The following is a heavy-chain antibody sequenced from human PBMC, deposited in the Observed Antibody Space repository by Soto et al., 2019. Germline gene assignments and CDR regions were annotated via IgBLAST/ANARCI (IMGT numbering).Heavy chain of an antibody. CDR3: ASDVQVHPPAFVY. D-gene: IGHD3-10*01. J-gene: IGHJ4*02. Sequence: QVQLVQSGAEMKKPGSSVKVSCQSSGGTFNTYAMNWVRQAPGQGPEWMGDISPMFGAANYAPKFQGRVTITADESTGTSYMQLSSLTSEDTALYFCASDVQVHPPAFVYLGQGTLVTVSS. CDR1: GGTFNTYA. CDR2: ISPMFGAA. V-gene: IGHV1-69*19.